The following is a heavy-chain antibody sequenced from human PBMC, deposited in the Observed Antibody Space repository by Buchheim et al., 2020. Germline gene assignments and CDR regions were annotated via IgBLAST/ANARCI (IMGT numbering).Heavy chain of an antibody. Sequence: EVQLLESGGGLVQPGGSLRLSCAASGFTFKTYAMSWVRQAPGKGLEWVSYISSSGSTIYSADSVKGRFTISRDNAKNSLYLQMNSLRVEDTAVYYCAREHDSSAYYLWGQGTL. V-gene: IGHV3-48*03. CDR2: ISSSGSTI. CDR1: GFTFKTYA. J-gene: IGHJ4*02. D-gene: IGHD3-22*01. CDR3: AREHDSSAYYL.